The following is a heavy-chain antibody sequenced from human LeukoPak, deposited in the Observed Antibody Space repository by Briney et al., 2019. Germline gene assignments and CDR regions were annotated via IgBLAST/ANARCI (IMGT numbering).Heavy chain of an antibody. J-gene: IGHJ4*02. Sequence: GESLRLSCAASGFSFTTYWMSWVRQAPGKGLEWVANIKQDGTEKYYVDSVKGRFTISRDNAKNSLYLQMNSLIPEDTAVYYCARQYISGQWYFDYWGQGTLVTVSS. CDR2: IKQDGTEK. CDR3: ARQYISGQWYFDY. CDR1: GFSFTTYW. V-gene: IGHV3-7*01. D-gene: IGHD5-18*01.